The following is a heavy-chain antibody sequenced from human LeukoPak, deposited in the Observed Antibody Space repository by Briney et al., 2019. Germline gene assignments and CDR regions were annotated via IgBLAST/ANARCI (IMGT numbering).Heavy chain of an antibody. CDR1: GFTFSSYD. CDR2: VGTAGDT. V-gene: IGHV3-13*01. Sequence: GGSLRLSCAASGFTFSSYDMHWVRQATGKGLECVSAVGTAGDTYYPGSVKGRFTISRENAKNSLYLQMNSLRAGDTAVYYCARVGDSSGSYDYWGQGTLVTVSS. D-gene: IGHD3-22*01. CDR3: ARVGDSSGSYDY. J-gene: IGHJ4*02.